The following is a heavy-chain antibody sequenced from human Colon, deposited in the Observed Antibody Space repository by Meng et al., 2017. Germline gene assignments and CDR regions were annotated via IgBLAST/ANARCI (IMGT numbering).Heavy chain of an antibody. V-gene: IGHV3-23*01. D-gene: IGHD3-3*01. CDR3: TTRSGFYHFDY. CDR1: RFSFSSYA. CDR2: ISGSGGDT. J-gene: IGHJ4*02. Sequence: GESLKISCTAPRFSFSSYAMTWVRQAPGKGLAWVSGISGSGGDTYYADLVRGRFTISRDNSKNTVFEQMNSLTADDTAIYYCTTRSGFYHFDYWGQGTLVTVSS.